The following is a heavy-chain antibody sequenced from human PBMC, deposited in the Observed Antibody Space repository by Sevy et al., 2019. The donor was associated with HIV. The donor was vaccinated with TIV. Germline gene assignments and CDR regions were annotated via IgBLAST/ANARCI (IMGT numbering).Heavy chain of an antibody. CDR1: GLTISNYW. V-gene: IGHV3-74*01. Sequence: GGSLRLSCAASGLTISNYWMHWVRQAPGKGLVWVSRINSDGYSTAYADSVKGRFTVSRDNAKNTVYLQMSGLGAEDTAVYCCARGSAGTFGFWGQGTLVTVSS. D-gene: IGHD1-26*01. CDR3: ARGSAGTFGF. CDR2: INSDGYST. J-gene: IGHJ4*02.